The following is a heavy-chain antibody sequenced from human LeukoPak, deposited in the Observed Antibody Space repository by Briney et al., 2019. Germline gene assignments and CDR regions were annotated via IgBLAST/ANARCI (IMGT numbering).Heavy chain of an antibody. J-gene: IGHJ5*02. V-gene: IGHV4-34*01. CDR1: GGSLSGYY. CDR2: IKYSGNT. Sequence: PSETLSLTCAVYGGSLSGYYWSWIRQPPGKGLEWIGEIKYSGNTNYNPSLKSRVTKSVDMSKNQISLKLNSVAAADTAVYYCARDPRTTTSRNWFDPWGQGTLVTVSA. D-gene: IGHD1/OR15-1a*01. CDR3: ARDPRTTTSRNWFDP.